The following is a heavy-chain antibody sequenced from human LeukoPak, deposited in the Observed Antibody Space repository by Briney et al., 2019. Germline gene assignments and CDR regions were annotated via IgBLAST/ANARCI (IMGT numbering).Heavy chain of an antibody. CDR2: INHSGST. CDR3: AREKRYSSSWLTSNWFDP. D-gene: IGHD6-13*01. Sequence: SETLSLTCAVYGGSFSGYYWGWIRQPPGKGLEWIGEINHSGSTNYNPSLKSRVTISVDTSKNQFSLKLSSVTAADTAVYYCAREKRYSSSWLTSNWFDPWGQGTLVTVSS. CDR1: GGSFSGYY. J-gene: IGHJ5*02. V-gene: IGHV4-34*01.